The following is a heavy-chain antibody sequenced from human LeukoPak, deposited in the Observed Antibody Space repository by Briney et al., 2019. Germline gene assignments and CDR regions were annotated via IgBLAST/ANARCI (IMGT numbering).Heavy chain of an antibody. J-gene: IGHJ4*02. CDR1: GYTFTSYC. CDR2: ISAYNGNT. V-gene: IGHV1-18*01. D-gene: IGHD3-9*01. CDR3: ARGTADILTGYYMPLDY. Sequence: GASVKVSCKASGYTFTSYCISWVRQAPGQGLEWMGWISAYNGNTNYAQKLQGRVTMTTDTSTSTAYMELRSLRSDDTAVYYCARGTADILTGYYMPLDYWGQGTLVTVSS.